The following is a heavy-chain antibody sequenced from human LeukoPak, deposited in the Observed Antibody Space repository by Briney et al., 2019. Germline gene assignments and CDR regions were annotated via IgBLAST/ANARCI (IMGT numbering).Heavy chain of an antibody. J-gene: IGHJ4*02. Sequence: GESLKISCKGSGYGFTSYWIGWVRQMPGKGLEWMGIIYRGDSDIRYSPSFQGQVTFAADKSISTAYLQWSSLKASDTAMYYCASGSTWYDGADYWGQGTLVTVSS. D-gene: IGHD2-15*01. CDR1: GYGFTSYW. CDR3: ASGSTWYDGADY. CDR2: IYRGDSDI. V-gene: IGHV5-51*01.